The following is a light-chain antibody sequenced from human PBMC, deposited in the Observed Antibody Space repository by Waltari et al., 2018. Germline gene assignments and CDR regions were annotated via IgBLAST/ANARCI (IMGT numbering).Light chain of an antibody. CDR2: EVS. CDR3: SSDTTSSAPGV. Sequence: QSALTQPASVSGSPGQSITISCSGTDSDVGAYDFVSSYQQHPGKAPHLIIYEVSNRPSGISNRFSASKSGNTASLTISGLQAEDEADDYCSSDTTSSAPGVFGTGTRVTVL. J-gene: IGLJ1*01. CDR1: DSDVGAYDF. V-gene: IGLV2-14*01.